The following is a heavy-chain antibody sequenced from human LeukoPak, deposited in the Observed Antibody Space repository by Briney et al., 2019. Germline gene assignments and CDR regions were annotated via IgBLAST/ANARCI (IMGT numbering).Heavy chain of an antibody. V-gene: IGHV4-34*01. CDR1: GGSFSGYY. CDR2: INHSGST. D-gene: IGHD3-10*01. J-gene: IGHJ4*02. Sequence: NPSETLSLTCAVYGGSFSGYYWSWIRQPPGKGLEWIGEINHSGSTNYNPSLKSRVTISVDTSKNQFSLKLSSVTAADTAVYYCARRRYYYGSGSYTRIDYWGQGTLVTVSS. CDR3: ARRRYYYGSGSYTRIDY.